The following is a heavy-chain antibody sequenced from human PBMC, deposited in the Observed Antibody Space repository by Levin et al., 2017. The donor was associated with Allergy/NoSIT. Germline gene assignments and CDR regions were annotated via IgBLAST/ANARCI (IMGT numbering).Heavy chain of an antibody. V-gene: IGHV5-51*01. CDR1: GYSFTSYW. CDR2: IYPGDSDT. CDR3: ARQFEDDNWNYGMDV. D-gene: IGHD1-20*01. J-gene: IGHJ6*02. Sequence: GESLKISCKGSGYSFTSYWIGWVRQMPGKGLEWMGIIYPGDSDTRYSPSFQGQVTISADKSISTAYLQWSSLKASDTAMYYCARQFEDDNWNYGMDVWGQGTTVTVSS.